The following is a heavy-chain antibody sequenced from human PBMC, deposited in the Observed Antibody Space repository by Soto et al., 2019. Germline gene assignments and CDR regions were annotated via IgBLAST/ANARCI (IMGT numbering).Heavy chain of an antibody. V-gene: IGHV4-59*08. CDR2: IYHSGST. Sequence: SETLSLTCTVSGGSISTYYWSWVRQPPGKGLEWIGYIYHSGSTNYNPSLESRVTMSVDTSKNQFSLKLSSVAAADTAVYYCTDMRGQWLPRDWGRGIMVTVS. CDR1: GGSISTYY. D-gene: IGHD6-19*01. CDR3: TDMRGQWLPRD. J-gene: IGHJ4*02.